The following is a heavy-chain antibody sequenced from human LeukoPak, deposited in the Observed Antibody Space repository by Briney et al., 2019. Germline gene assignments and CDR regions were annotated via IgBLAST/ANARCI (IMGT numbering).Heavy chain of an antibody. D-gene: IGHD5-18*01. V-gene: IGHV1-18*01. CDR3: ARDLRGYSYGQNGMDV. Sequence: ASVKVSCKASGYTFTSYGISWVRQAPGQGLEWMGWISAYNGNTNYAQKLQGRVTMTTDTSTSTAYMELRSLRSEDTAVYYCARDLRGYSYGQNGMDVWGQGTTVTVSS. J-gene: IGHJ6*02. CDR1: GYTFTSYG. CDR2: ISAYNGNT.